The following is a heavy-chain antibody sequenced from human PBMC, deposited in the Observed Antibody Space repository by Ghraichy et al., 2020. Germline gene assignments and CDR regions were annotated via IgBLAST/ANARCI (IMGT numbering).Heavy chain of an antibody. J-gene: IGHJ4*02. CDR2: ISASGLAT. CDR1: GFPFHTYS. CDR3: ARDFLGASTTAHSYDN. D-gene: IGHD3-16*01. V-gene: IGHV3-48*01. Sequence: GGSLRLSCAASGFPFHTYSMSWVRQAPGKGLEWVSYISASGLATYSADSVRGRFTISRDYAKSSLYLQMSGLRAEDTAIYYCARDFLGASTTAHSYDNWGQGTLVTVSS.